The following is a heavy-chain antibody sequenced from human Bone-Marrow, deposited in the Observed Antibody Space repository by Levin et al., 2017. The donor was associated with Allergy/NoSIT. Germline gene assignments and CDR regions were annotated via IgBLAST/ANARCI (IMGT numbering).Heavy chain of an antibody. D-gene: IGHD4-23*01. V-gene: IGHV1-69*06. CDR1: GGAFTNTNYA. CDR2: IIPPLGTL. J-gene: IGHJ2*01. Sequence: KSGESLKISCKASGGAFTNTNYAVSWVRQAPGQGLEWMGGIIPPLGTLEYARKFLGRVTITADKSADTVYMELKSLRSDDTAVYYCAAHVDGYGGKPAGLDWYFDLWGRGTLVIVAS. CDR3: AAHVDGYGGKPAGLDWYFDL.